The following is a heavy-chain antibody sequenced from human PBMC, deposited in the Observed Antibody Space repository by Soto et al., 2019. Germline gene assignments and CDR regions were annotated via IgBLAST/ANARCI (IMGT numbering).Heavy chain of an antibody. Sequence: PSETLSLTCTVSGGSISNYYWTWIRQPAGKGLEWIGRIYTTVSTNYNPSLKSRLTMSVDTSKNQFSLKLNSVTAADTALYYCARQTTYISSWFDYWGHGTLVTVSS. CDR3: ARQTTYISSWFDY. D-gene: IGHD6-13*01. J-gene: IGHJ5*01. CDR1: GGSISNYY. CDR2: IYTTVST. V-gene: IGHV4-4*07.